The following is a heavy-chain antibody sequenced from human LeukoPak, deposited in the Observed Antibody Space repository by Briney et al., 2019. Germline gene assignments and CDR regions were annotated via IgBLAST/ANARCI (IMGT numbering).Heavy chain of an antibody. CDR2: INHSGGT. CDR1: GDFFSGYH. V-gene: IGHV4-34*01. CDR3: ATKGYYYMDV. J-gene: IGHJ6*03. Sequence: SETLSLTCAVQGDFFSGYHWSWIRQPPGKGLEWIGEINHSGGTNDNPSLKSRVTISVDTSKNQFSLKLSSVTAADTALYYCATKGYYYMDVWGKGTTVTVSS.